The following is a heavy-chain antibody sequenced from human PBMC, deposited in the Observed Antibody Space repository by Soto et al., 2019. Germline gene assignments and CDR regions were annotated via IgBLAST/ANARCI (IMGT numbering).Heavy chain of an antibody. J-gene: IGHJ4*02. CDR3: AKVPEYRDGSPFYYFDY. Sequence: GGSLRLSCAASGFPFRDFSMNWVRQAAWKRLEWVSISTTTGYTSYYADSVKGWFTISRDNSKNMIYLQMNNLRVDDMAIYFCAKVPEYRDGSPFYYFDYRGQGA. CDR1: GFPFRDFS. D-gene: IGHD5-12*01. CDR2: STTTGYTS. V-gene: IGHV3-23*01.